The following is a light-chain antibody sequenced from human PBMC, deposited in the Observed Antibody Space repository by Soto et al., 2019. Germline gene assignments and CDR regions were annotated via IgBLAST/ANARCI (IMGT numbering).Light chain of an antibody. CDR3: SSYTSSTTVV. V-gene: IGLV2-14*01. Sequence: QSALTQPASVSGSPGQSITISCTGTSSDVGGYKYVSWYQQHPGKAPKLMIYEVSNRPLGVSHRFSGSKSGNTASLTISGLQAEDEADYYCSSYTSSTTVVFGGGTKLTVL. J-gene: IGLJ2*01. CDR2: EVS. CDR1: SSDVGGYKY.